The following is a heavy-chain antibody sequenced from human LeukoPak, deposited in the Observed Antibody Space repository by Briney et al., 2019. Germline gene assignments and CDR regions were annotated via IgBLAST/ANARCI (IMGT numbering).Heavy chain of an antibody. CDR2: FYYSRET. CDR3: ARDRAPHYDSSGYHAFDI. CDR1: VGSTSSYY. J-gene: IGHJ3*02. V-gene: IGHV4-59*12. D-gene: IGHD3-22*01. Sequence: SETPCLTRTLPVGSTSSYYASCMPEPPGTRRECVGYFYYSRETNYNTPIKSRVAISVHTSKNRFSLKLNSVTSEDTAVFYCARDRAPHYDSSGYHAFDIWGRGTMVRVS.